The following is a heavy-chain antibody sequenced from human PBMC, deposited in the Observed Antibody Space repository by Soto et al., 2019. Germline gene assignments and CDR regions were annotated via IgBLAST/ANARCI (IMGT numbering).Heavy chain of an antibody. D-gene: IGHD3-3*01. V-gene: IGHV3-9*01. J-gene: IGHJ4*02. Sequence: EVQLEESGGDLVLPGRSLRLSCVASGFTFEDYALHWVRQVPGKGLDWVAGMSWNSGNIGYADSVKGRFTVSRDNARKTLHLQMNSLRPEDTALYHCTKAAQTFWSGRYFDSWGQGTAVSVSS. CDR1: GFTFEDYA. CDR2: MSWNSGNI. CDR3: TKAAQTFWSGRYFDS.